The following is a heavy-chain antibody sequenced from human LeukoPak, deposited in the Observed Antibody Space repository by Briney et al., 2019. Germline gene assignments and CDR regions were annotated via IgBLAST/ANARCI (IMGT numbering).Heavy chain of an antibody. V-gene: IGHV6-1*01. D-gene: IGHD2-8*01. CDR3: AWQYCTNGICYSGFDY. CDR1: GDSVSSNSAT. CDR2: TYYRSKRYN. J-gene: IGHJ4*02. Sequence: SQTLSLTCAISGDSVSSNSATWNWTRQSPSRGLEWLGRTYYRSKRYNDYAVSVKRRITSNPHTSKNQTALQLNSVTPEDTAVYYCAWQYCTNGICYSGFDYWGQGTLVTVSS.